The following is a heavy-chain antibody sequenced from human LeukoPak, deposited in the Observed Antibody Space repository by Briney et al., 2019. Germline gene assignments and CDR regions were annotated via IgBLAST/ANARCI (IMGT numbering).Heavy chain of an antibody. V-gene: IGHV4-39*07. CDR1: GGSISSSSYY. CDR3: ARVVKEGYSYGLNINWFDP. J-gene: IGHJ5*02. Sequence: SEALSLTCTVSGGSISSSSYYWGWIRQPPGKGLEWIGSIYYSGTTYYNPSLKSRVTISVDTSKNQFSLKLSSVTAADTAVYYCARVVKEGYSYGLNINWFDPWGQGTLVTVSS. CDR2: IYYSGTT. D-gene: IGHD5-18*01.